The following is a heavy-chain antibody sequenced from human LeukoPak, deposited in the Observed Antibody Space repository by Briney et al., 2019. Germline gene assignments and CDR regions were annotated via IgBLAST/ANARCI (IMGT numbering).Heavy chain of an antibody. V-gene: IGHV1-18*01. CDR2: ISAYNGNT. D-gene: IGHD3-22*01. Sequence: APVKVSCKASGYTFSSYGISWVRQAPGQGLEWMGWISAYNGNTNYAQKLQGRVTMTTDTSTSTAYMELRSLRSDDTAVYYCARTWYYYDSSGTYYFDFWGQGTLVTVSS. J-gene: IGHJ4*02. CDR1: GYTFSSYG. CDR3: ARTWYYYDSSGTYYFDF.